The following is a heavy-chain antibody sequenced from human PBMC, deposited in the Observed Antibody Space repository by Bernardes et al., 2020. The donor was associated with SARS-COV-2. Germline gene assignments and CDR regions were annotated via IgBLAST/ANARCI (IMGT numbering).Heavy chain of an antibody. Sequence: ASVKVSCKASGYTFTSYGISWVRQAPGQGLEWMGWISAYNGNTNYAQKLQGRVTMTTDTSTSTAYMELRSLRSDDTAVYYCAREKYNWNDVAWFDPWGQGTLVTVSS. D-gene: IGHD1-1*01. CDR3: AREKYNWNDVAWFDP. J-gene: IGHJ5*02. CDR1: GYTFTSYG. CDR2: ISAYNGNT. V-gene: IGHV1-18*01.